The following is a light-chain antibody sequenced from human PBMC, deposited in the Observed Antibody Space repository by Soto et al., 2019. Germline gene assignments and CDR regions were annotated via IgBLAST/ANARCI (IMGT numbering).Light chain of an antibody. V-gene: IGKV1-5*01. CDR2: VAS. J-gene: IGKJ1*01. CDR1: QSITNW. Sequence: DIQMTQSPSTLSASVGDRVTITCRASQSITNWLAWYQQKPGKAPKLLIYVASTLESGVPSRFSGSGSGTEFTLTISSLQTEDFATYSCQQSNSITWTFGQGTKVEIK. CDR3: QQSNSITWT.